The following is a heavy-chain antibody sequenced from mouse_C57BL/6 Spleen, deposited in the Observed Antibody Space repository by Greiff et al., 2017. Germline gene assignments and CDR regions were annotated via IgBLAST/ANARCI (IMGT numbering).Heavy chain of an antibody. V-gene: IGHV1-19*01. D-gene: IGHD1-1*01. CDR2: INPYNGGT. CDR1: GYTFTDYY. J-gene: IGHJ4*01. CDR3: ARRGSYYCSSYDYAMDY. Sequence: EVQLQQSGPVLVKPGASVKMSCKASGYTFTDYYMNWVKQSHGKSLEWIGVINPYNGGTSYNQKFKGKATLTVDKSSSSAYMELNSLTSEDSAVYDCARRGSYYCSSYDYAMDYWGQGTSVTVSS.